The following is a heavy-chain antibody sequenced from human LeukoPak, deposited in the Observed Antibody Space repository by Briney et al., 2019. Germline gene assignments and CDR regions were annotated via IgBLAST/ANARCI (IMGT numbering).Heavy chain of an antibody. J-gene: IGHJ4*02. CDR2: ISYDGTNP. Sequence: GRSLSLSCAASGFTFSSFGMHWVRQAPGKGLEWVAVISYDGTNPYYADSVKGRFTISRDNSKNTLYLQMNSLRAEDTALYYCARESSNSFDYWGQGTLVTVSS. CDR3: ARESSNSFDY. CDR1: GFTFSSFG. D-gene: IGHD2-2*01. V-gene: IGHV3-33*05.